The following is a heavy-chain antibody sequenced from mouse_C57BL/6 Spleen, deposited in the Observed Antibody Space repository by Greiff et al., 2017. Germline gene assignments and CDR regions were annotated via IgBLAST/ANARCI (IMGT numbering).Heavy chain of an antibody. V-gene: IGHV5-6*01. Sequence: EVQVVESGGDLVKPGGSLKLSCAASGFTFSSYCMSWVRQTPDKRLEWVATISSGGSYTYYPDSVKGRFTISRDNAKNTLYLQMSSLKSEDTAMYYCARRDSAGRLLWYFDVWGTGTTVTVSS. D-gene: IGHD3-2*02. CDR3: ARRDSAGRLLWYFDV. J-gene: IGHJ1*03. CDR1: GFTFSSYC. CDR2: ISSGGSYT.